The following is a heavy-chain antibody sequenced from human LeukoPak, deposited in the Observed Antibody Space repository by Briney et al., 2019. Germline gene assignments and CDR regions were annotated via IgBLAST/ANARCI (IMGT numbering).Heavy chain of an antibody. J-gene: IGHJ4*02. Sequence: SETLSLTCTVSGGSISSSSYYWSWIRQPPGTGLEWIGHLYRSGSTYYNPSLKSRVTMSLDTSKNQFFLDLTSVTAADTAVFYCARVNWVIDYWGQGILVTVSS. CDR2: LYRSGST. D-gene: IGHD7-27*01. CDR3: ARVNWVIDY. CDR1: GGSISSSSYY. V-gene: IGHV4-39*07.